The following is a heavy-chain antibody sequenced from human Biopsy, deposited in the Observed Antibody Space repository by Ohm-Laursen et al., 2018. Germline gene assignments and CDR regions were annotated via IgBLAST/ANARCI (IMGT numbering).Heavy chain of an antibody. CDR2: ISGYNGNT. Sequence: ASVKVSCKASGYKFTSYGMSWVRQAPGQGFEWMGGISGYNGNTNYAQKFQGRIPMTIDAATSTGYMDLRSLKSDDTAVYYCARIAAAGWDDYWGQGTLVTVSS. CDR3: ARIAAAGWDDY. D-gene: IGHD6-25*01. J-gene: IGHJ4*02. V-gene: IGHV1-18*01. CDR1: GYKFTSYG.